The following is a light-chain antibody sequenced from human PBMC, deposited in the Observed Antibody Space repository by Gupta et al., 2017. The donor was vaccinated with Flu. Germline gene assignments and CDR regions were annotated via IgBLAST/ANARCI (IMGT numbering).Light chain of an antibody. CDR1: RSVISCS. CDR3: EQYGSSPRT. CDR2: GAF. V-gene: IGKV3-20*01. J-gene: IGKJ1*01. Sequence: GTLSLSPGERATCPCRASRSVISCSVAWYQQKSGQAPRRLIYGAFSRATGKPDRFSGSGSGTDCTRTISTLEPEKLAVEYCEQYGSSPRTFGQGTKVEIK.